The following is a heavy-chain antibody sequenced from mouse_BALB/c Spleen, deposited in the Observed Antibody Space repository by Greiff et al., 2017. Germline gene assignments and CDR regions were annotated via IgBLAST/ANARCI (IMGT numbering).Heavy chain of an antibody. V-gene: IGHV5-4*02. D-gene: IGHD2-4*01. J-gene: IGHJ2*01. CDR3: ARGGLRRGDFDY. CDR2: ISDGGSYT. Sequence: EVKLVESGGGLVKPGGSLKLSCAASGFTFSDYYMYWVRQTPEKRLEWVATISDGGSYTYYPDSVKGRFTISRDNAKNNLYLQMSSLKSEDTAMYYCARGGLRRGDFDYWGQGTTLTVSS. CDR1: GFTFSDYY.